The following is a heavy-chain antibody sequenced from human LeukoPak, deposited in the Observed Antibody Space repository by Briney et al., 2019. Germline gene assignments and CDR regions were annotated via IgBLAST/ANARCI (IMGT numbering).Heavy chain of an antibody. CDR3: VRGRDGSY. D-gene: IGHD5-24*01. CDR2: IKYDDSEK. Sequence: PGGSLRLSCATSGFTFNSYWMSWVRQAPGKGLEWVANIKYDDSEKYLVESVKGRFTISRVNANNSVSLEMNSLRVEDTAVYYCVRGRDGSYWGQGTQVTVSS. V-gene: IGHV3-7*01. J-gene: IGHJ4*02. CDR1: GFTFNSYW.